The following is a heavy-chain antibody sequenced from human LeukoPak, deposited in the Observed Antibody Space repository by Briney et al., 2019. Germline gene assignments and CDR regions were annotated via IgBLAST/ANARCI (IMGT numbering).Heavy chain of an antibody. Sequence: ASVKVSCKASGYTFTSYVNWVRQATGQGLEWMGWMNPNSGNTGYAQKFQGRVTMTRNTSISTAHMELSSLRSEDTAVYYCTRGSFFGESRPPIDYWGQGTLVTVSS. CDR2: MNPNSGNT. V-gene: IGHV1-8*01. D-gene: IGHD3-10*01. CDR3: TRGSFFGESRPPIDY. CDR1: GYTFTSYV. J-gene: IGHJ4*02.